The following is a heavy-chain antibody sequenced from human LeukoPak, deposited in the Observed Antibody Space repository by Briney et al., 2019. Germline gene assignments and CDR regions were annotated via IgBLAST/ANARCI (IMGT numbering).Heavy chain of an antibody. V-gene: IGHV3-21*01. D-gene: IGHD1-1*01. CDR1: GFTFSTYS. CDR2: ISSGSDYI. CDR3: ARDLNDRGRLDY. Sequence: PGGSLRLSCAVSGFTFSTYSMYWVRPAPGKGPEWVSSISSGSDYIYYADSVKGRFTISRDNAKNSLYLQMNSLRDEDTAVYYCARDLNDRGRLDYWGQGTLVTVSS. J-gene: IGHJ4*02.